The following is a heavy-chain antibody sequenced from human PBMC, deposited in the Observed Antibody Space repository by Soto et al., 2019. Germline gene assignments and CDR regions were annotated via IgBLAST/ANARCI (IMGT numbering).Heavy chain of an antibody. J-gene: IGHJ5*02. D-gene: IGHD3-3*01. CDR1: GFTFDDYA. V-gene: IGHV3-9*01. CDR2: ISWNSGSI. CDR3: AKGRKSFYDFWSGSNWFDP. Sequence: EVQLVESGGGLVQPGMSLRLSCTASGFTFDDYAMHWVRHAPGQGLEWVSGISWNSGSIGYADSVKGRFTISRDNAKNSLYLQMNSLRAEDTALYYCAKGRKSFYDFWSGSNWFDPWGQGTLVTVSS.